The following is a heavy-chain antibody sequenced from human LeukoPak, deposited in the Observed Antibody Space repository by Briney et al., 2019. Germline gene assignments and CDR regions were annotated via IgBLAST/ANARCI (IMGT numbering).Heavy chain of an antibody. V-gene: IGHV3-49*04. CDR1: GFTFGDYA. CDR2: IRSKAYGGTT. CDR3: TRGGHPATLDAFDI. D-gene: IGHD3-16*01. Sequence: GGSLRLSCTASGFTFGDYAMSWVRQAPGKGLEWVGFIRSKAYGGTTEYAAPVKGRFTISRDDSKSIAYLQMNSLKTEDTAVYYCTRGGHPATLDAFDIWGQRTMVTVSS. J-gene: IGHJ3*02.